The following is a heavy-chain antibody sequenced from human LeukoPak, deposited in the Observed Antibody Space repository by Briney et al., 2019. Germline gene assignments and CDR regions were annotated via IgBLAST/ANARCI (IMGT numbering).Heavy chain of an antibody. J-gene: IGHJ6*02. CDR1: GGSISNSSYY. Sequence: SETLSLTCTVSGGSISNSSYYWGWIRQPPGKGLEWIGSIYYSGSTYYSPSPNSRVTVSVDTSKNQFSLKLSSVTAADTAVYYCARVQTLDTAMVTYYYGMDVWGQGTTVTVSS. CDR2: IYYSGST. D-gene: IGHD5-18*01. CDR3: ARVQTLDTAMVTYYYGMDV. V-gene: IGHV4-39*07.